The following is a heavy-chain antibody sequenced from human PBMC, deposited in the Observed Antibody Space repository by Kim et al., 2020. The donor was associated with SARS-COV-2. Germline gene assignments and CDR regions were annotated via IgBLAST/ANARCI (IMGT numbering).Heavy chain of an antibody. D-gene: IGHD7-27*01. CDR3: ARHPVTGGTPDWYFDL. Sequence: GGSLRLSCAASGFTVSDNYMNWVRQAPGKGLEWVSVIYTSGSTYYADSVKTRFTISRDNSKNTLYLQMTSLRAEDTAVYYCARHPVTGGTPDWYFDLWGRGTLVTVSS. V-gene: IGHV3-66*04. CDR1: GFTVSDNY. J-gene: IGHJ2*01. CDR2: IYTSGST.